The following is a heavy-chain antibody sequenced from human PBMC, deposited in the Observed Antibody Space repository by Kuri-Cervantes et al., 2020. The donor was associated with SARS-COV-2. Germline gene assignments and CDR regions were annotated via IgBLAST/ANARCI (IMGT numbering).Heavy chain of an antibody. J-gene: IGHJ3*02. V-gene: IGHV3-48*02. CDR1: GFTVSSNY. CDR3: ARDYGVVVPAAHDAFDI. D-gene: IGHD2-2*01. CDR2: ISGSGGST. Sequence: GESLKISCAASGFTVSSNYMSWVRQAPGKGLEWVSAISGSGGSTYYADSVKGRFTISRDNAKNSLYLQMNSLRDEDTAVYYCARDYGVVVPAAHDAFDIWGQGTMVTVSS.